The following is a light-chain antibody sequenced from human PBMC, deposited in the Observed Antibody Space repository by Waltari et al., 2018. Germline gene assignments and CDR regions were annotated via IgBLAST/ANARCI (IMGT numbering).Light chain of an antibody. CDR1: TPNIGNNY. J-gene: IGLJ3*02. Sequence: QSVLTQPPLVSAAPGQKVSISCPGSTPNIGNNYVSWYQQFPGTAPKLLIYEDYRRPSGIPDRFSGSKSGASATLDITGLQTGDEADYYCGTWDSSLGVGVLGGGTRVTVL. CDR3: GTWDSSLGVGV. CDR2: EDY. V-gene: IGLV1-51*01.